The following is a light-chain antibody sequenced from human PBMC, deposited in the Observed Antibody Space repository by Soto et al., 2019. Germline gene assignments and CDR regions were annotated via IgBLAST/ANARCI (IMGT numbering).Light chain of an antibody. CDR1: QSIGDT. Sequence: EIVMTQSPATLSVSPGGRATLSCRASQSIGDTLAWYQLKPGQAPRLLIYGASSRVTGFPARFSGSGSGTEFTLTISSLQSEDCAIYYCQQYHTWPITFGGGTKVDIK. CDR3: QQYHTWPIT. J-gene: IGKJ4*01. CDR2: GAS. V-gene: IGKV3-15*01.